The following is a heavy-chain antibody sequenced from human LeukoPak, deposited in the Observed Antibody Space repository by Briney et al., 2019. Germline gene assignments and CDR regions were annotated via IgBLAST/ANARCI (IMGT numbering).Heavy chain of an antibody. CDR3: ARGKKMTVAGLFDY. Sequence: GGSLRLSCAASGFTFDDYAMHWVRHAPGKGLEWVSGISWNSGGIGYADSVKGRFTISRDNAKNSLYLQMNSLRADDTALYYCARGKKMTVAGLFDYWGQGTLVTVSS. J-gene: IGHJ4*02. D-gene: IGHD6-19*01. CDR2: ISWNSGGI. V-gene: IGHV3-9*01. CDR1: GFTFDDYA.